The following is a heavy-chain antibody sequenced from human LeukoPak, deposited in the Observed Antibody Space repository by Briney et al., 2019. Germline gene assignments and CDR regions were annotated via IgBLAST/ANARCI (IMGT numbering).Heavy chain of an antibody. D-gene: IGHD2-2*01. CDR3: ARGGDCSSTSCYGHWFDP. Sequence: ASVKVSCKASGYTFTGYYMHWVRQAPGQGLEWMGWINPNGGGTNYAQKFQGRVTMTRDTSISTAYMELSRLRSDDTAVYYCARGGDCSSTSCYGHWFDPWGQGTLVTVSS. V-gene: IGHV1-2*02. J-gene: IGHJ5*02. CDR2: INPNGGGT. CDR1: GYTFTGYY.